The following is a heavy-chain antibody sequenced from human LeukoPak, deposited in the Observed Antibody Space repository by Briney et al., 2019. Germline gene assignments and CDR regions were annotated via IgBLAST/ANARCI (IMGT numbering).Heavy chain of an antibody. J-gene: IGHJ4*02. V-gene: IGHV3-13*01. D-gene: IGHD6-13*01. CDR1: GFTFSSYD. CDR3: ARGPPGQLALHFDY. Sequence: GGSLRLSCAASGFTFSSYDMHWVRQATGKGLEWVSAIGTAGDTYYPGSVKGRFTISRENAKNSLYLQMNSLRAGDTAVYYCARGPPGQLALHFDYWGQGTLVAVSS. CDR2: IGTAGDT.